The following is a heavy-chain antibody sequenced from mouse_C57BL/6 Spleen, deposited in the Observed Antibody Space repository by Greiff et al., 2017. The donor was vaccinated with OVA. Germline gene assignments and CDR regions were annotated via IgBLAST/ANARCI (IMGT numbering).Heavy chain of an antibody. V-gene: IGHV5-4*01. CDR1: GFTFSSYA. Sequence: EVKLMESGGGLVKPGGSLKLSCAASGFTFSSYAMSWVRQTPEKRLEWVATISDGGSYTYYPDNVKGRFTISRDNAKNNLYLQMSHLKSEDTAMYYCARDIRYWYFDVWGTGTTVTVSS. D-gene: IGHD5-2*01. CDR2: ISDGGSYT. J-gene: IGHJ1*03. CDR3: ARDIRYWYFDV.